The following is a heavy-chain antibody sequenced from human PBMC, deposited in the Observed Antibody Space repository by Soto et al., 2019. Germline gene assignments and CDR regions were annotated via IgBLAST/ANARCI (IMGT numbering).Heavy chain of an antibody. J-gene: IGHJ4*02. CDR1: GFTFSSYG. CDR2: IWYDGSNK. Sequence: GGSLRLSCAASGFTFSSYGMHWVRQAPGKGLEWVAVIWYDGSNKYYADSVKGRFTISRDNSKNTLYLQMNSLRAEDTAVYYCARVPLTMVRGVIQPYFDYWGQGTLVTVSS. CDR3: ARVPLTMVRGVIQPYFDY. D-gene: IGHD3-10*01. V-gene: IGHV3-33*01.